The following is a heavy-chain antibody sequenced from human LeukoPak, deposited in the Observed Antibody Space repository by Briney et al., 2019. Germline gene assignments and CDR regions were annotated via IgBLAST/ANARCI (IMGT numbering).Heavy chain of an antibody. V-gene: IGHV3-23*01. J-gene: IGHJ6*02. CDR3: AKGGRLNGLGV. D-gene: IGHD3-16*01. CDR2: ISGSGGIT. Sequence: GGSLRLSCAASGFTFSSSAMSWVRQAPGEGLEWVSVISGSGGITDYADSVKGRFTISRDNAKNTLYLGVNSLRPEDTAVYYCAKGGRLNGLGVWGQGTTVTVSS. CDR1: GFTFSSSA.